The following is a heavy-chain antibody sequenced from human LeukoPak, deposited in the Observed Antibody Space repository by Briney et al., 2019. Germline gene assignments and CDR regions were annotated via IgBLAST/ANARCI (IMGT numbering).Heavy chain of an antibody. Sequence: GGSLTLSCAASGFTFSLYAMSWVRQAPGKEPEWVSVISGSGGGSYYADSVKGRFIISRDNSKDTLYLQMNSLRAEDTAVYYCASSMTTFGGIIEVWGQGTLVTVSS. J-gene: IGHJ4*02. D-gene: IGHD3-16*01. CDR1: GFTFSLYA. CDR3: ASSMTTFGGIIEV. V-gene: IGHV3-23*01. CDR2: ISGSGGGS.